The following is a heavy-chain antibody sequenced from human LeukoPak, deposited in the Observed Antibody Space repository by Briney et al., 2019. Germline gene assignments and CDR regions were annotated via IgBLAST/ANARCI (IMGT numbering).Heavy chain of an antibody. Sequence: SETLSLTCAVYGGSFSGYYWSWIRQPPGKGLEWIGEINHSGSTNYNPSLKSRVTISVDTSKNQFSLKLSSVTAADTAVYYCARVGDSSAYYPFDYWGQGTLVTVSS. D-gene: IGHD3-22*01. CDR3: ARVGDSSAYYPFDY. J-gene: IGHJ4*02. V-gene: IGHV4-34*01. CDR2: INHSGST. CDR1: GGSFSGYY.